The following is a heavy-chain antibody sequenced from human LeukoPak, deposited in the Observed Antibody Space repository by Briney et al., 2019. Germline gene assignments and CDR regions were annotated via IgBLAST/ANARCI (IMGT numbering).Heavy chain of an antibody. CDR1: GESISGFY. Sequence: SETLSLTCTVSGESISGFYWNWIRQPPGKGLEWLGYIYYSGSTNYNPSLKSRVTISIDTSKNQFSLKLSSVTAADTAVYYCARLIAADPQLDSWGQGTLVTVSS. D-gene: IGHD6-13*01. CDR3: ARLIAADPQLDS. CDR2: IYYSGST. J-gene: IGHJ4*02. V-gene: IGHV4-59*12.